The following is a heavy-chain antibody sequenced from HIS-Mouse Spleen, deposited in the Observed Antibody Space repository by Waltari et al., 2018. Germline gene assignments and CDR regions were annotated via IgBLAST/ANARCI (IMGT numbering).Heavy chain of an antibody. J-gene: IGHJ2*01. CDR2: IYYSGST. Sequence: QLQLQESGPGLVKPSETLSLTCTVSGGSISSSSYYWGWIRQPPGQGLVWIGGIYYSGSTDYNPSLKSRVTISVDTSKNQFSLKLSSVTAADTAVYYCAREIPYSSSWYDWYFDLWGRGTLVTVSS. CDR3: AREIPYSSSWYDWYFDL. V-gene: IGHV4-39*07. CDR1: GGSISSSSYY. D-gene: IGHD6-13*01.